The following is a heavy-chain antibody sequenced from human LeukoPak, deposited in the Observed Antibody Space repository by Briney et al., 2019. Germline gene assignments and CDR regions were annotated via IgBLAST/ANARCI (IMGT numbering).Heavy chain of an antibody. CDR1: GFTFSSYT. CDR3: AREIAAAGRD. J-gene: IGHJ4*02. CDR2: ISFSSSYI. D-gene: IGHD6-13*01. Sequence: PGGPLRLSCAASGFTFSSYTMNWVRQAPGKGLEWVSSISFSSSYIYYADSVKGRFTISRDNAKNSLYLQMNSLRAEDTAVYYCAREIAAAGRDWGQGTLVTVSS. V-gene: IGHV3-21*01.